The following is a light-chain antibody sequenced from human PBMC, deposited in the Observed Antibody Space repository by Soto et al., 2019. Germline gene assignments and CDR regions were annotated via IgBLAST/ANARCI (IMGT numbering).Light chain of an antibody. CDR2: EVN. CDR3: SSFGGSNDVL. J-gene: IGLJ2*01. Sequence: QSALTQPPSPSGSPGQSVTISCTGTSSDVGGNKFVSWYQQHPGKAPRLIIYEVNRRPSGVPDRFSGSKSGNTASLTVSGLQDEDEADYYCSSFGGSNDVLFGGGTKLTVL. V-gene: IGLV2-8*01. CDR1: SSDVGGNKF.